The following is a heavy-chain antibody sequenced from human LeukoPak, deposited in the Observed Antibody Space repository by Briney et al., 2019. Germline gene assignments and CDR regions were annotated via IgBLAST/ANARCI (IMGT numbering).Heavy chain of an antibody. J-gene: IGHJ6*03. CDR2: IRYDGSNK. CDR1: GFTFSSYG. D-gene: IGHD2-2*01. CDR3: AKDPGCSTSCPNKLYYYYYYMDV. V-gene: IGHV3-30*02. Sequence: GGSLRLSCAASGFTFSSYGMHWVRQAPGKGLEWVALIRYDGSNKYYADSVKGRFTISRDNSKNTLYLQMNSLRAEDTAVNYCAKDPGCSTSCPNKLYYYYYYMDVWGKGTTVTVSS.